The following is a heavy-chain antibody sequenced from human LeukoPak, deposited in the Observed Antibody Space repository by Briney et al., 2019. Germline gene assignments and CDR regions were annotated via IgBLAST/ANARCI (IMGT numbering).Heavy chain of an antibody. CDR2: ISGSGGST. CDR3: AKGGYSSSWYPNWFDP. J-gene: IGHJ5*02. Sequence: PGGSLRLSCAASGFTFSSYWMSWVRQAPGKGLEWVSAISGSGGSTYYADSVKGRFTISRDNSKNTLYLQMNSLRAEDTAVYYCAKGGYSSSWYPNWFDPWGQGTLVTVSS. D-gene: IGHD6-13*01. CDR1: GFTFSSYW. V-gene: IGHV3-23*01.